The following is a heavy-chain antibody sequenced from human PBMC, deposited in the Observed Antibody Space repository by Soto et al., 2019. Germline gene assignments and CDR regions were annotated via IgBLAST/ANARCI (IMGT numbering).Heavy chain of an antibody. CDR2: IYYSASTT. Sequence: PSETLSLTCTVSGGSISSYYWSWIRQPPGKGLEWIGYIYYSASTTNYNPSLKSRVTISVDTSKNQFSLKLSSVTAADTAVYYCARVSEAGYCSGGSCYESDYFDYWGQGTLVTVSS. D-gene: IGHD2-15*01. J-gene: IGHJ4*02. V-gene: IGHV4-59*01. CDR1: GGSISSYY. CDR3: ARVSEAGYCSGGSCYESDYFDY.